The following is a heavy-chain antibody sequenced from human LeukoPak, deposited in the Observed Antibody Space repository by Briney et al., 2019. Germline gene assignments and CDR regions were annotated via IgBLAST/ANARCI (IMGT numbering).Heavy chain of an antibody. J-gene: IGHJ4*02. D-gene: IGHD5-24*01. Sequence: GGSLRLSCTGSGFIFSNFWMGWARQGPGKGLQWVASINRDGSEKHPVDSVKGRFTISRDNAKNSVYLQMNGLTVEDTAVYYCVRDVDIWGQGTLVTVSS. CDR3: VRDVDI. CDR2: INRDGSEK. V-gene: IGHV3-7*01. CDR1: GFIFSNFW.